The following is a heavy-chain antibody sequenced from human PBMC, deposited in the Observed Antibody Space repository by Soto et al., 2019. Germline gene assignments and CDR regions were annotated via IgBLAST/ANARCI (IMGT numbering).Heavy chain of an antibody. Sequence: QVQLVQSGAEVKKPGSSVKVSCKASGGTFSSYAINWVRQAPGQGLEWMGGIIPIFATADYAQKFQGRVTITADESTSPAYMERSSLRSEDTAVYYCAQCLLGVNYYYGMDVWGQGTTVTVSS. D-gene: IGHD3-16*01. CDR3: AQCLLGVNYYYGMDV. CDR1: GGTFSSYA. J-gene: IGHJ6*02. V-gene: IGHV1-69*12. CDR2: IIPIFATA.